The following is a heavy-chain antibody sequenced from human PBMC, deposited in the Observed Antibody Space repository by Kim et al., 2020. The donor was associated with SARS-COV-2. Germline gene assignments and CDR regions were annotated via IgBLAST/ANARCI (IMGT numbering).Heavy chain of an antibody. CDR3: ARPRPYCSSTSCPLVY. J-gene: IGHJ4*02. Sequence: SETLSLTCTVSGGSISSSSYYWGWIRQPPGKGLEWIGSIYYSGSTYYNPSLKSRVTISVDTSKNQFSLKLSSVTAADTAVYYCARPRPYCSSTSCPLVYWGQGTLVTVSS. CDR2: IYYSGST. D-gene: IGHD2-2*01. CDR1: GGSISSSSYY. V-gene: IGHV4-39*01.